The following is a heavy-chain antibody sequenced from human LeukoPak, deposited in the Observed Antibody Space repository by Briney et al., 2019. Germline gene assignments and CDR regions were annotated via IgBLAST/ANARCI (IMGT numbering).Heavy chain of an antibody. V-gene: IGHV3-7*01. D-gene: IGHD4-11*01. J-gene: IGHJ4*02. CDR2: IKHDGSEQ. CDR1: GFSFSSYW. CDR3: ARDLEDYNNYGEMAI. Sequence: GGSLRLSCTASGFSFSSYWMIWVRQAPGKGLEWVANIKHDGSEQHYVDFVKGRFTISRDNAKNSLYLQMNSLRVEDTAVYYCARDLEDYNNYGEMAIWGQGTLVTVSS.